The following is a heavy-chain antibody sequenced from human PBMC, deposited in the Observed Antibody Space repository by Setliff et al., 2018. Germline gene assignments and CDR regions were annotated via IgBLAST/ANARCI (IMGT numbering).Heavy chain of an antibody. D-gene: IGHD2-8*02. CDR2: IYHSGST. Sequence: SETLSLTCTVSGYSISSGYYWGWIRQPPGKGLEWIGSIYHSGSTYYNPSLKSRVTISIDTSKNQFSLKLSSVTAADTALYYCTVYNTGSSKDHYWGQGTPVTVSS. J-gene: IGHJ4*02. CDR3: TVYNTGSSKDHY. CDR1: GYSISSGYY. V-gene: IGHV4-38-2*02.